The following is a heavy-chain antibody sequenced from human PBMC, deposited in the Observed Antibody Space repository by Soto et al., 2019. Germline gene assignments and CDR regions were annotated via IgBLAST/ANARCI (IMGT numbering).Heavy chain of an antibody. D-gene: IGHD3-22*01. CDR1: GYTFTSYG. J-gene: IGHJ5*02. Sequence: ASVKVSCKASGYTFTSYGISWVRQAPGRGLEWMGWISAYNGNTNYAQKLQGRVTMTTDTSTSTAYMELRSLRSDDTAVYYCARDFDYDSSGYYGDWFDPWGQGTLVTVSS. V-gene: IGHV1-18*04. CDR3: ARDFDYDSSGYYGDWFDP. CDR2: ISAYNGNT.